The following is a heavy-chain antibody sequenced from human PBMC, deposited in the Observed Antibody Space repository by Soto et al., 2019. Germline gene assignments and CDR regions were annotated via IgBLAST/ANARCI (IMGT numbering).Heavy chain of an antibody. CDR1: GGSIITHY. J-gene: IGHJ5*02. CDR3: ARGASEYSYRYWFDP. D-gene: IGHD5-18*01. V-gene: IGHV4-59*11. Sequence: SLTCTVSGGSIITHYWSWIRQPPGKGLEWIGYSHYSGNTDYNPSLRSRVTMAVDTSKSQVSLNLNSVTAADTAIYYCARGASEYSYRYWFDPWGPGILVTVSS. CDR2: SHYSGNT.